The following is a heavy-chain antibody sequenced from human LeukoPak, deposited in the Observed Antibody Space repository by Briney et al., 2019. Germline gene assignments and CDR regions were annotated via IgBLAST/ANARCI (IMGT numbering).Heavy chain of an antibody. CDR3: AKGGNGYCSNGVCSFRAVAAIDY. CDR2: ISNSGGGII. CDR1: GFTFSSYG. Sequence: PGRSLRLSCAASGFTFSSYGMHWVRQAPGKGPEWVSGISNSGGGIIYYADSVKGRFTISRDYSKNTLYLQMYSLRAEDTAVYYCAKGGNGYCSNGVCSFRAVAAIDYWGQGTLVTVFS. J-gene: IGHJ4*02. D-gene: IGHD2-8*01. V-gene: IGHV3-23*01.